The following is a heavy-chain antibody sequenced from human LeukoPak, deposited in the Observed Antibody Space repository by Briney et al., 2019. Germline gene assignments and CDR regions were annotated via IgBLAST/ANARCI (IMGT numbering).Heavy chain of an antibody. Sequence: GESLQISCQGFGYSFANFWIGWVRQMPGKGLEWMGIIFPGDSDTRYSPSFQGQVTISADKSISTAYLQWSSLKASDTAMYYCASLRSYSDAFDIWGQGTMVIVSS. CDR2: IFPGDSDT. J-gene: IGHJ3*02. CDR1: GYSFANFW. V-gene: IGHV5-51*01. D-gene: IGHD2-21*01. CDR3: ASLRSYSDAFDI.